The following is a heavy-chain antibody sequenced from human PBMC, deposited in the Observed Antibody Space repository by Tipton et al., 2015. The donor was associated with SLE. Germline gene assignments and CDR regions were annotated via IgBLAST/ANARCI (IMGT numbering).Heavy chain of an antibody. Sequence: GLVKPSETLSLTCTVSGDSITSYYWNWIRQPPGKGLEWIGYIYYSGSTNYNPSLKSRVTISVDTSKNQFSLKLSSVTAADTAVYYCARDLRSGGYYYHYYMDVWGKGTAVTVSS. CDR1: GDSITSYY. V-gene: IGHV4-59*01. D-gene: IGHD1-14*01. CDR2: IYYSGST. CDR3: ARDLRSGGYYYHYYMDV. J-gene: IGHJ6*03.